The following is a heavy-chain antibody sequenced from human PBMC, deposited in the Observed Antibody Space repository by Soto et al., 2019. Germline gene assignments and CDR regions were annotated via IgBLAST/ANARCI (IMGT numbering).Heavy chain of an antibody. D-gene: IGHD3-10*01. CDR3: ASPVLWFGEETGY. CDR2: ISGSGGST. J-gene: IGHJ4*02. CDR1: GFTFSSYA. Sequence: ESGGGLVQPGGSLRLSCAASGFTFSSYAMSWVRQAPGKGLEWVSAISGSGGSTYYAGSVKGRFTISRDNSKNTLYLQMNSLSAEDTAVYYCASPVLWFGEETGYWGQETMVTVSS. V-gene: IGHV3-23*01.